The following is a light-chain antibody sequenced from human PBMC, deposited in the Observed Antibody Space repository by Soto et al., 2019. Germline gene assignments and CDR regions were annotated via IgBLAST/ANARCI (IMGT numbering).Light chain of an antibody. Sequence: QSVLTRPASVSGSPGQSITISCTGTSSDVGGYNYVSWYQQHPGKAPKLMIYDVSNRPSGVSNRFSGSKSGNTASLTISGLQAEYDADYYCSSYTSRTPYVSRPGTK. CDR1: SSDVGGYNY. CDR3: SSYTSRTPYV. J-gene: IGLJ1*01. V-gene: IGLV2-14*01. CDR2: DVS.